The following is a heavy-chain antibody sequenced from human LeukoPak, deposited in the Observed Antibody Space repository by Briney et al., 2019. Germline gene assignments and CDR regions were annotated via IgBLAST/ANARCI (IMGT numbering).Heavy chain of an antibody. V-gene: IGHV4-59*01. D-gene: IGHD3-9*01. CDR3: ARTYYDILTGYGNFDY. Sequence: SETLSLTCTVSGGSISSYYWSWIRQPPGKGLEWTGYIYYSGSTNYNPSLKSRVTISVDTPKNQFSLKLSSVTAADTAVYYCARTYYDILTGYGNFDYWGQGTLVTVSS. J-gene: IGHJ4*02. CDR1: GGSISSYY. CDR2: IYYSGST.